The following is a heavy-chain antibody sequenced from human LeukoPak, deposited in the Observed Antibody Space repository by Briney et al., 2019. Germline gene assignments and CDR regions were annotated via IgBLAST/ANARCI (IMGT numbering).Heavy chain of an antibody. V-gene: IGHV1-2*02. Sequence: ASVKVSCKASGYTFTSYGISWVRQAPGQGLEWMGWINPNSGGTNYAQKFQGRVTMTRDTSISTAYMELSRLRSDDTAVYYCARDQGSSLGSWGQGTLVTVSS. J-gene: IGHJ4*02. CDR3: ARDQGSSLGS. D-gene: IGHD2-15*01. CDR1: GYTFTSYG. CDR2: INPNSGGT.